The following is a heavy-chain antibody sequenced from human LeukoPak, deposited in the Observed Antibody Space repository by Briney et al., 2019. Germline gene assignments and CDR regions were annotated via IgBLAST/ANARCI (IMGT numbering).Heavy chain of an antibody. CDR3: ARDLVAGVDY. CDR2: ISYDGSNK. D-gene: IGHD2-8*02. J-gene: IGHJ4*02. CDR1: GFTFSSYW. Sequence: GGSLRLSCAASGFTFSSYWMTWVRQAPGKGLEWVAVISYDGSNKYYADSVKGRFTISRDNSKNTLYLQMNSLRAEDTAVYYCARDLVAGVDYWGQGTLVTVSS. V-gene: IGHV3-30*03.